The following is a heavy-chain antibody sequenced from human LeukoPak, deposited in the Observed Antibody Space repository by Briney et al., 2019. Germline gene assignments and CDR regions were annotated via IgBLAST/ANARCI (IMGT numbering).Heavy chain of an antibody. D-gene: IGHD5-12*01. CDR3: ARGNYYSGYDPVGY. V-gene: IGHV1-8*01. CDR2: MNPNSGNT. J-gene: IGHJ4*02. Sequence: ASVKVSCKASGYTFTSYDINWVRQATGQGLEWMGWMNPNSGNTGYAQKFQGRVTMTRNTSISTAYMKLSSLRSEDTAVYYCARGNYYSGYDPVGYWGQGTLVTVSS. CDR1: GYTFTSYD.